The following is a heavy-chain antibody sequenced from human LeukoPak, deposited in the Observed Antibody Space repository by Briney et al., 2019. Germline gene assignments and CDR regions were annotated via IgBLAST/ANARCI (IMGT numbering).Heavy chain of an antibody. CDR1: GGSFSGYY. CDR3: ARLHGDY. CDR2: INQSGET. J-gene: IGHJ4*02. Sequence: SEALSLTCAVHGGSFSGYYWSWIRQPPGKGLEWIGEINQSGETNYNPSLMSRVTISEDTSKNQFSLMLTSVTAADTAVYYCARLHGDYWGQGILVTVSS. V-gene: IGHV4-34*01.